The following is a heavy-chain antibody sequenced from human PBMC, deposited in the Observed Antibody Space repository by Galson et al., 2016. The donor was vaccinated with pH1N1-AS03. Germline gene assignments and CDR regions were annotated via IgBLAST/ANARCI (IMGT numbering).Heavy chain of an antibody. J-gene: IGHJ4*02. V-gene: IGHV1-18*01. CDR3: ARDRTTVTETFLYDY. D-gene: IGHD4-17*01. Sequence: SVKVSCKASGYTFSNYAFSWLRQTPGQGLEWMGWISAHSGHASYAQAFQGRVSRTIDTSTTKTYMALRSLTTDDTAVYFCARDRTTVTETFLYDYCGQGPLLTVSS. CDR2: ISAHSGHA. CDR1: GYTFSNYA.